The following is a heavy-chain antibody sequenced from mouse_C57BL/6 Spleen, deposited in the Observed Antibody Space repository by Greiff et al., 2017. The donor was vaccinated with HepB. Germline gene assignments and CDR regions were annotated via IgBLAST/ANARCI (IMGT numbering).Heavy chain of an antibody. D-gene: IGHD2-4*01. V-gene: IGHV3-6*01. CDR3: ARVDYDVNYYAMDY. Sequence: ESGPGLVKPSQSLSLTCSVTGYSITSGYYWNWIRQFPGNKLEWMGYISYDGSNNYNPSLKNRISITRDTSKNQFFLKLNSVTTEDTATYSCARVDYDVNYYAMDYWGQGTSVTVSS. CDR2: ISYDGSN. J-gene: IGHJ4*01. CDR1: GYSITSGYY.